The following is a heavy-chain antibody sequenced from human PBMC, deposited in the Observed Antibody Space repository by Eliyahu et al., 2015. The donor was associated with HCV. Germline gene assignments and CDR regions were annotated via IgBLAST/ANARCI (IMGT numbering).Heavy chain of an antibody. CDR2: ISWNSGSI. Sequence: EVQLVESGGGLVQPGRSLRLSCAASGFTFDDYAMHWVRQAPGKGLEWVSGISWNSGSIGYADSVKGRFTISRDNAKNSLYLQMNSLRAEDTALYYCAKVPLRTGSGRVGWGQGTLVTVSS. D-gene: IGHD6-19*01. V-gene: IGHV3-9*01. CDR1: GFTFDDYA. J-gene: IGHJ4*02. CDR3: AKVPLRTGSGRVG.